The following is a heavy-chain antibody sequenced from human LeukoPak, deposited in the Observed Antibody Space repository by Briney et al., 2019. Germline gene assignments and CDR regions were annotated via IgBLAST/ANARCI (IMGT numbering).Heavy chain of an antibody. D-gene: IGHD3-10*01. CDR3: AREGLNMVRGVIPKEAWGWFDP. J-gene: IGHJ5*02. CDR2: IYYSGST. V-gene: IGHV4-39*02. CDR1: GGSISSSSYY. Sequence: PSETLSLTCTVSGGSISSSSYYWGWIRQPPGKGLEWTGSIYYSGSTYYNPSLKSRVTISVDTSKNQFSLKLSSVTAADTAVYYCAREGLNMVRGVIPKEAWGWFDPWGQGTLVTVSS.